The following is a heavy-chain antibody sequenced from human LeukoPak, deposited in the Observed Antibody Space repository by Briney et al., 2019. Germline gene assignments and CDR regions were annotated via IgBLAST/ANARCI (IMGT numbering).Heavy chain of an antibody. Sequence: SETLSLTCAVYGGSFSGYYWSWTRQPPGKGLEWIGEINHSGSTNYNPSLKSRVTISVDTSKNQFSLKLSSVTAADTAVYYCARGVVTMIVVAQGWFDPWGQGTLVTVSS. J-gene: IGHJ5*02. CDR3: ARGVVTMIVVAQGWFDP. V-gene: IGHV4-34*01. CDR2: INHSGST. D-gene: IGHD3-22*01. CDR1: GGSFSGYY.